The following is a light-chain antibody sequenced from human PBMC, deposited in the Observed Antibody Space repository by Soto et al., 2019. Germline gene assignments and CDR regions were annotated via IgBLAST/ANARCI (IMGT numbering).Light chain of an antibody. Sequence: DIVMTQSPDSLAVSLGERATINCKSSQSILRSSNNKNDLAWYQQKPGQPPKLLIYWASTRESGVPDRFSGSGSGTDFTLTISSLQAEDVAVYYCQQYHHAPDTFGXGTRXEI. V-gene: IGKV4-1*01. J-gene: IGKJ2*01. CDR1: QSILRSSNNKND. CDR2: WAS. CDR3: QQYHHAPDT.